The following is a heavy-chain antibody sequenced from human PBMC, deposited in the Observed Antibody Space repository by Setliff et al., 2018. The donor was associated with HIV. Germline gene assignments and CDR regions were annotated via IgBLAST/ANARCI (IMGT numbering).Heavy chain of an antibody. D-gene: IGHD6-19*01. V-gene: IGHV4-61*02. Sequence: SETLSLTCTVSDDSIKSDNYYWSWVRQPAGKGLEWIGRIYTSGSTNYNPSLKSRVTMSVDTSKNQFSLKLNSVTAADTAVYYCARDLSSSAWSEGLYYFDSWGRGTLVTVSS. CDR3: ARDLSSSAWSEGLYYFDS. CDR2: IYTSGST. J-gene: IGHJ4*02. CDR1: DDSIKSDNYY.